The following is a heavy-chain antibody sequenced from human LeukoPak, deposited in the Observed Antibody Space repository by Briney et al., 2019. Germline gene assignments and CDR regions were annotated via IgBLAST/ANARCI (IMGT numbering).Heavy chain of an antibody. J-gene: IGHJ4*02. Sequence: SETLSLTCTASGGSISSSSYYWGWIRQPPGKGLEWIGSVYYSGTTYYNPSLKSRLTISVDTSNDQFSLRLRSVTAADTAVYYCARHRATVIADFDYWGQGTLVTVSS. V-gene: IGHV4-39*01. CDR1: GGSISSSSYY. D-gene: IGHD4-11*01. CDR3: ARHRATVIADFDY. CDR2: VYYSGTT.